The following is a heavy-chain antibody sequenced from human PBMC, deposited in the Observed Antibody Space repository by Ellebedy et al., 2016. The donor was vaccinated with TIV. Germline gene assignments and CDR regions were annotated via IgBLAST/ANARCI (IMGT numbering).Heavy chain of an antibody. CDR3: ARDAGYTTNWDVGAY. V-gene: IGHV3-30*04. Sequence: LSLTCAASGFTFSSYAMHWVRQAPGKGLEWVAVISYDGSNKYYADSVKGRFTISRDNSRNTLYLQMNNLRAEDTAVYYCARDAGYTTNWDVGAYWGQGTLVTVAS. J-gene: IGHJ4*02. CDR2: ISYDGSNK. CDR1: GFTFSSYA. D-gene: IGHD7-27*01.